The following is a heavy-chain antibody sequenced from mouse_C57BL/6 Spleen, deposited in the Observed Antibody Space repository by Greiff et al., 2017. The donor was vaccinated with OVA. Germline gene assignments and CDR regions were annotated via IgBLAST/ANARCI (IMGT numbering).Heavy chain of an antibody. CDR1: GFSFNTYA. CDR2: IRSKSNNYAT. Sequence: EVKLLESGGGLVQPKGSLKLSCAASGFSFNTYAMNWVRQAPGKGLEWVARIRSKSNNYATYYADSVKDRFTISRDDSESMLYLQMNNLKTEDTAMYYCVRQELRYWYFDVWGTGTTVTVSS. J-gene: IGHJ1*03. CDR3: VRQELRYWYFDV. V-gene: IGHV10-1*01.